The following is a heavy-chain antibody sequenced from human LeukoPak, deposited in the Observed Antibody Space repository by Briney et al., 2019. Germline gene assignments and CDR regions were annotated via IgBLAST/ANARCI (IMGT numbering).Heavy chain of an antibody. V-gene: IGHV1-18*01. CDR1: GYSFSSYE. CDR2: ISGYNGNT. J-gene: IGHJ4*02. D-gene: IGHD1-26*01. Sequence: ASVNVSCKASGYSFSSYEITWVRQAPGQGLEWMGWISGYNGNTKYAQKFQGRVTMTTDTSTGKAYMDLRSLRFDDTAVYYCARGGSYHPADYWGQGTLVTVSS. CDR3: ARGGSYHPADY.